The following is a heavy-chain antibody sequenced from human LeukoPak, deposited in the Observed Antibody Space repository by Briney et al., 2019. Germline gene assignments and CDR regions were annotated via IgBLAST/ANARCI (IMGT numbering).Heavy chain of an antibody. CDR1: GFTFSSYA. Sequence: YPGGSLRLSCAASGFTFSSYAMSWVRQAPGKGLEWVSAISGSGGSTYYADSVKGRFTISRNNSKNTLYLQMNSLRAEDTAVYYCAKDFIRGSSSWYWFDYWGQGTLVTVSS. J-gene: IGHJ4*02. CDR3: AKDFIRGSSSWYWFDY. V-gene: IGHV3-23*01. D-gene: IGHD6-13*01. CDR2: ISGSGGST.